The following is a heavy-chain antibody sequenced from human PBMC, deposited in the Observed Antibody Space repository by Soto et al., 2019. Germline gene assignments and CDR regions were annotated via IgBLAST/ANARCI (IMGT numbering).Heavy chain of an antibody. D-gene: IGHD6-13*01. CDR3: ARVSSAAGTLADP. Sequence: PSETLSLTCTVSGGSISSYYWSWIRQPPGKGLEWIGYIYYSGSTNYNPSLKSRVTISVDTSKNQFSLKLSSVTAADTAVYYCARVSSAAGTLADPWGQGTLVTVSS. V-gene: IGHV4-59*01. J-gene: IGHJ5*02. CDR1: GGSISSYY. CDR2: IYYSGST.